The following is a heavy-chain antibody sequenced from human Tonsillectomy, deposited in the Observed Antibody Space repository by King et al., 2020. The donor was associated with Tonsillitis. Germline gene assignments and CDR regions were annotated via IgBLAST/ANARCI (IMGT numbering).Heavy chain of an antibody. CDR3: ARATTSYDGSTGYPLIDY. J-gene: IGHJ4*02. CDR1: GGSISPYY. Sequence: VQLQESGPGLVKPSETLSLTCTVSGGSISPYYWTWIRQPPGEGLEWIAYLYHSGSPNSNPSLTSRVTISLDKAKNHLSLRLSSVTAADTAVYYCARATTSYDGSTGYPLIDYWGRGTLVTVSS. CDR2: LYHSGSP. D-gene: IGHD3-22*01. V-gene: IGHV4-59*01.